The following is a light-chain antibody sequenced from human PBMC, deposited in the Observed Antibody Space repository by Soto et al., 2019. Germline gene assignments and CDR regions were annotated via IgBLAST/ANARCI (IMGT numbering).Light chain of an antibody. CDR2: AAS. CDR1: QGISYY. Sequence: DIQMTQSPSSLSASVGDRVTISCRASQGISYYLAWYQQKPGKVPQLLIYAASTLQSGVPSRFSGIGSGTDFTLTISSLQPEDVASYYCQRYDSDTWTFGQGTTVEIK. J-gene: IGKJ1*01. V-gene: IGKV1-27*01. CDR3: QRYDSDTWT.